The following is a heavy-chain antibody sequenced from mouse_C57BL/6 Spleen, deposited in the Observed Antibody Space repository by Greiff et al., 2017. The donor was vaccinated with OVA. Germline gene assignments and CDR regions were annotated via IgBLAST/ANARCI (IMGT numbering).Heavy chain of an antibody. CDR1: GYTFTSYW. V-gene: IGHV1-53*01. D-gene: IGHD2-12*01. CDR3: ARSTAYYSNYFDY. CDR2: ITPTDGGT. Sequence: QVQLQQPGTELVKPGASVKLSCKASGYTFTSYWMHWVKQRPGQGLEWIGNITPTDGGTNYNEKFKSKSTLTVDKSSSTAYMQLSSLTSDDSAVYYCARSTAYYSNYFDYWGQGTTLTVSS. J-gene: IGHJ2*01.